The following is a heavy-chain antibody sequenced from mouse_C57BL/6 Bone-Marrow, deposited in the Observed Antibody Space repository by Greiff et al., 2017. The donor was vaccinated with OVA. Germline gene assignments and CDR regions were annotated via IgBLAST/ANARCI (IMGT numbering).Heavy chain of an antibody. CDR2: ISDGGGYT. V-gene: IGHV5-4*01. CDR3: AGEWGYGSMAY. D-gene: IGHD1-1*01. J-gene: IGHJ3*01. Sequence: EVQLVESGGGLVKPGGSLKLSCAASGFTFSSYAMPWVRQTPEKSLEWVATISDGGGYTYYPDNVKGRFTISRDNAYNNPYLQLSHLKSEDRAMYYCAGEWGYGSMAYWGQGTLVTVSA. CDR1: GFTFSSYA.